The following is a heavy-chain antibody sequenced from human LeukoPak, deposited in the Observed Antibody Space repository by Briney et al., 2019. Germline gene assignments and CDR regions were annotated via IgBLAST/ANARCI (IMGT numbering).Heavy chain of an antibody. CDR1: GGSISSYY. V-gene: IGHV4-59*01. Sequence: SETLSLTCTVSGGSISSYYWTWIRQPPGKGLEWVGYIYYSGSTNYNPSLKSRVTISIDTSKNQFSLKLSSATAADTAVYYCARGTPDSRYFGTSYMDVWGKGTTVTISS. D-gene: IGHD3-22*01. CDR2: IYYSGST. J-gene: IGHJ6*03. CDR3: ARGTPDSRYFGTSYMDV.